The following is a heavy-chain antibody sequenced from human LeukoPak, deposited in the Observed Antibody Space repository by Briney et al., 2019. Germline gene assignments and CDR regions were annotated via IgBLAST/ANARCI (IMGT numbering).Heavy chain of an antibody. CDR2: IKYDGSDK. J-gene: IGHJ4*02. V-gene: IGHV3-7*03. Sequence: GGSLRLYCTASGFTFNNFWMSWVRQTPGKGPEWVTKIKYDGSDKYYVDSVKGRFTISRDNVKNSLYLQMDSLRVEDTAVYYCAATNGARGGTFDYWGQGTPVTVSS. CDR3: AATNGARGGTFDY. CDR1: GFTFNNFW. D-gene: IGHD1-7*01.